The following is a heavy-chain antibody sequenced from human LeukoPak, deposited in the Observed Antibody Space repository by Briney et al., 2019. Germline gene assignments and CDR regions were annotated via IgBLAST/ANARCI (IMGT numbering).Heavy chain of an antibody. CDR3: ARVYCSGGSCYDY. D-gene: IGHD2-15*01. CDR2: IYYSGST. J-gene: IGHJ4*02. V-gene: IGHV4-39*07. Sequence: SETLSLTCTVSGGSISSSSYYWGWIRQPPGKGLEWIGSIYYSGSTYYNPSLKSRVTISVDTSKNQFSLKLSSVTAADTAVYYCARVYCSGGSCYDYWGQGTLVTVSS. CDR1: GGSISSSSYY.